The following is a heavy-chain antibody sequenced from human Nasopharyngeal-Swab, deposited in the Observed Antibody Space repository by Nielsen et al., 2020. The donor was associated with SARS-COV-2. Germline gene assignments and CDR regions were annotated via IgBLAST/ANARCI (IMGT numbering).Heavy chain of an antibody. CDR3: ARSPVAGIYYFDY. V-gene: IGHV1-46*01. CDR1: GYTFTSYG. J-gene: IGHJ4*02. CDR2: INPSGGST. Sequence: ASVKVSCKASGYTFTSYGISWVRQAPGQGLEWMGIINPSGGSTSYAQKFQGRVTMTRDTSTSTVYMELSSLRSEDTAVYYCARSPVAGIYYFDYWGQGTLVTVSS. D-gene: IGHD6-19*01.